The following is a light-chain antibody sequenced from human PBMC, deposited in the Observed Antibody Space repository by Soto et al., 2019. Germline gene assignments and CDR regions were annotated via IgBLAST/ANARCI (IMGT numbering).Light chain of an antibody. Sequence: QSALTQPASVSGSPGQSITLSCTGTSSDVGGYNYVSWYQQHPGKAPKLMIYDVSNRPLGVSNRFSGSKSGNTASLTISGLQAEDEADYYCSSYTSSSTLVFGTGTKVTVL. CDR2: DVS. CDR1: SSDVGGYNY. V-gene: IGLV2-14*01. J-gene: IGLJ1*01. CDR3: SSYTSSSTLV.